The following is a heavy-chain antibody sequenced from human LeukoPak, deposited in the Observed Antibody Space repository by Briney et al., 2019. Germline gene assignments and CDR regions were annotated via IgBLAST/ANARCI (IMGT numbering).Heavy chain of an antibody. Sequence: KTGGSLRLSCVASGFTFRDYYMSWIRQAPGKGLEWSSYISFSGRTKKYADSLKGRFTISRDNAEKSLYLQMSRLRAEDTAVYYCARHSGNCNSATCFSDAFDIWGQGTKVTVSS. CDR3: ARHSGNCNSATCFSDAFDI. CDR2: ISFSGRTK. D-gene: IGHD2-2*01. CDR1: GFTFRDYY. J-gene: IGHJ3*02. V-gene: IGHV3-11*01.